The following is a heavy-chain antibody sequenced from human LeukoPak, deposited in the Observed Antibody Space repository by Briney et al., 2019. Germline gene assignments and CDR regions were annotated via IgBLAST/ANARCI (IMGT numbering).Heavy chain of an antibody. V-gene: IGHV3-30*02. CDR2: IRYDGSNE. Sequence: GGSLRLSCAVSGFTFSSYGMHWVRQAPGKGLEWVAFIRYDGSNEYHADSVKGRFTISRDNSKNTLYLQMNSLRAEDTAVYYCAKLDSSSWNWFDPWGQGTLVTVSS. J-gene: IGHJ5*02. D-gene: IGHD6-13*01. CDR1: GFTFSSYG. CDR3: AKLDSSSWNWFDP.